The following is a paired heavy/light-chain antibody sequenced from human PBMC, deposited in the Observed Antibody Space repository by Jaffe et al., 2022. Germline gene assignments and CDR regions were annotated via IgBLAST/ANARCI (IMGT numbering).Heavy chain of an antibody. Sequence: DVHLVESGGGVVQPGGSLRLSCQASGFIFSKYWMIWVRHAPGKRLEWVASMNEDGRLKWLAGSVKGRFTISRDDAKNSLYLQMNSLRAEDTAVYYCVRDSGYFDFWGRGTLVTVSS. CDR2: MNEDGRLK. J-gene: IGHJ2*01. V-gene: IGHV3-7*05. CDR1: GFIFSKYW. D-gene: IGHD3-10*01. CDR3: VRDSGYFDF.
Light chain of an antibody. CDR2: WAS. V-gene: IGKV4-1*01. Sequence: DIVLTQSPDSLAVSLGERATINCKSSQSVLYSSNNLNYVSWYQHKPGQPPKLLIYWASTRASGVPDRFSGSGSGTDFTLTISSLQAEDVAVYYCQQYYVTPPRTFGQGTKVEIK. J-gene: IGKJ1*01. CDR1: QSVLYSSNNLNY. CDR3: QQYYVTPPRT.